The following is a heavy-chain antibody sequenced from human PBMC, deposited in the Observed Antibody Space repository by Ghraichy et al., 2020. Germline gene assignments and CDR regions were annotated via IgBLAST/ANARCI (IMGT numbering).Heavy chain of an antibody. CDR1: GFTFGSYW. V-gene: IGHV3-7*05. J-gene: IGHJ4*02. D-gene: IGHD2-8*01. CDR2: IKGDGSEQ. Sequence: GGSLRLSCVVSGFTFGSYWMTWVRQAPGKGLEWVADIKGDGSEQFYVDSVKGRFTISRDNAKNSLFLQMSILRVEDTAVYYCTRDSYDVFFDFWGPGTLVTVSS. CDR3: TRDSYDVFFDF.